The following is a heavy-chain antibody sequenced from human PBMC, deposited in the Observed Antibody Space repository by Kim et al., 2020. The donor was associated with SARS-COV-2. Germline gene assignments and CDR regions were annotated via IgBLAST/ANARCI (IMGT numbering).Heavy chain of an antibody. CDR3: ARALDVVVVAATVANNWF. J-gene: IGHJ5*01. V-gene: IGHV4-34*01. Sequence: SETLSLTCAVYGGSFSGYYWSWIRQPPGKGLEWIGEINHSGSTNYNPSLKSRVTISVDTSKNQFSLKLSSVTAADTAVYYCARALDVVVVAATVANNWF. CDR1: GGSFSGYY. CDR2: INHSGST. D-gene: IGHD2-15*01.